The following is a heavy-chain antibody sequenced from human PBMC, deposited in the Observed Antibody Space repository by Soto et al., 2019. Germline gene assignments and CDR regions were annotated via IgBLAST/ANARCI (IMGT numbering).Heavy chain of an antibody. Sequence: SVKPCCEAPGYSLTSKYMQWARQAPGQGLEWMGIINPSGGSTSYAQKFQGRVTMTRDTSTSTVYMELSSLRSEDTAVYYCSTSRSGSFLTDWGQGTLVTVSS. CDR2: INPSGGST. J-gene: IGHJ4*02. CDR3: STSRSGSFLTD. D-gene: IGHD3-10*01. CDR1: GYSLTSKY. V-gene: IGHV1-46*01.